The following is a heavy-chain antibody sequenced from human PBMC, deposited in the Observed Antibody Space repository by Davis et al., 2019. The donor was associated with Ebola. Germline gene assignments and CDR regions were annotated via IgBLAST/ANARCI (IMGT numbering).Heavy chain of an antibody. J-gene: IGHJ4*02. CDR3: ARRAGYYYDSGIDY. Sequence: SETLSLTCAVYGGSFSGYYWTWIRQSPGKGLEWIGEINHSGSTKYNPSLKSRVTISVDTSKNQFSLKLSSVTAADMAVYYCARRAGYYYDSGIDYWGQGTLLTVSS. CDR1: GGSFSGYY. D-gene: IGHD3-22*01. V-gene: IGHV4-34*01. CDR2: INHSGST.